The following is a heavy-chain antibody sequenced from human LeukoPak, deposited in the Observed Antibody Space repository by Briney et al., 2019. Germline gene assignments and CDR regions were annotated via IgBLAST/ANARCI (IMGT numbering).Heavy chain of an antibody. Sequence: GGSLRLSCAASGFIFSNYWMSWVRQAPGKGLEWVSSISSSSSYIYYADSVKGRFTISRDNAKNSLYLQMNSLRAEDTAVYYCARDGPNYYYGMDVWGQGTTVTVSS. CDR3: ARDGPNYYYGMDV. V-gene: IGHV3-21*01. CDR2: ISSSSSYI. CDR1: GFIFSNYW. J-gene: IGHJ6*02.